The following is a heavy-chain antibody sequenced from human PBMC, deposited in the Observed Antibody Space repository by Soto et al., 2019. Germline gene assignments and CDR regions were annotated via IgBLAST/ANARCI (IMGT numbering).Heavy chain of an antibody. CDR2: INRDGSST. D-gene: IGHD2-21*01. Sequence: EVQLVESGGGLVQPGGSLRLSCAASGFTFSNYWMHWVRQAPGKGLVWVSRINRDGSSTAYEASVEGRFTISRDNAKNTLYRQMNSLRAEDTAVYYCARDNGWCFDYWGQGTLVTVSS. J-gene: IGHJ4*02. CDR3: ARDNGWCFDY. V-gene: IGHV3-74*01. CDR1: GFTFSNYW.